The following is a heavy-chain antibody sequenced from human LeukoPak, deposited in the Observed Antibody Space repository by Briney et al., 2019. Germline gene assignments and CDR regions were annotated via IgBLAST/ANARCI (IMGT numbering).Heavy chain of an antibody. Sequence: PGGSLRLSCAASGSTFSDYDMNWVRQAPGKGLEWVSGIISSSTYIHYADSVRGRFTISRDNAKNSLYLQMNSLRAEDTAVYYCASNFGSGSPIDYWGQGTLVTVSS. CDR2: IISSSTYI. J-gene: IGHJ4*02. CDR1: GSTFSDYD. CDR3: ASNFGSGSPIDY. D-gene: IGHD3-10*01. V-gene: IGHV3-21*01.